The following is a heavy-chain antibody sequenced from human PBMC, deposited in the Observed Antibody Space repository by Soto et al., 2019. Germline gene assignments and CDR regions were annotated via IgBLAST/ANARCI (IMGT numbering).Heavy chain of an antibody. CDR2: ISYDGSNK. D-gene: IGHD3-22*01. CDR3: ARDPMIVVVTGTYGMDV. Sequence: PGWSLRLSWAASGFTFSSYGIHWVRQSPGKGLEWVAIISYDGSNKNYADSVKGRFTISRDNAKNSLYLQMNSLRAEDTAVYYCARDPMIVVVTGTYGMDVWGQGTTVTVSS. J-gene: IGHJ6*02. CDR1: GFTFSSYG. V-gene: IGHV3-30*03.